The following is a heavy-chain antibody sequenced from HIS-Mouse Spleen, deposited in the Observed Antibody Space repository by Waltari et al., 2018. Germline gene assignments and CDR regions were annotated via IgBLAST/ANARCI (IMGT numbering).Heavy chain of an antibody. CDR1: GFTFSSYS. CDR3: ARDPRITGTTGAFDI. Sequence: EVQLVESGGGLVKPGGSLRLSCAASGFTFSSYSMNWVRPAPGKGLEWVSSISSSSSYIYYADSVKGRFTISRDNAKNSLYLQMNSLRAEDTAVYYCARDPRITGTTGAFDIWGQGTMVTVSS. J-gene: IGHJ3*02. CDR2: ISSSSSYI. D-gene: IGHD1-20*01. V-gene: IGHV3-21*01.